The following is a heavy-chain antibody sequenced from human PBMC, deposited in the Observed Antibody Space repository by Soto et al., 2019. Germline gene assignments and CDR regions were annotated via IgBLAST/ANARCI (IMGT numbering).Heavy chain of an antibody. CDR1: GYTFTDYY. CDR2: INPYTGGT. V-gene: IGHV1-2*02. Sequence: QVQLVQSGAEVKKPGASVKVSCKASGYTFTDYYMHWVRQAPGQGLEWLGWINPYTGGTNYAHKFQDSVTLSRDTSTSTAYLDLSRLTSDDTAVYYCARDPIGGGAPYYCDYWGQGTLVTASS. J-gene: IGHJ4*02. D-gene: IGHD3-16*01. CDR3: ARDPIGGGAPYYCDY.